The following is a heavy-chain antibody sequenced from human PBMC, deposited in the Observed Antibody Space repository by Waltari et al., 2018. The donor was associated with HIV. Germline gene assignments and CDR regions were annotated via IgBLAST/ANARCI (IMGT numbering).Heavy chain of an antibody. Sequence: QVQLQESGPGLVKPSETLSLTCSVSGGSVTSGSYYWSWIRQPPGKGLEWIGYFYYSGSTNYNPSLNRRVTISLDTSKNNFSLRLSSVTAADTAVYYCARERGGKYNYYYYGMDVWGQGTTVTVSS. J-gene: IGHJ6*02. CDR2: FYYSGST. CDR3: ARERGGKYNYYYYGMDV. CDR1: GGSVTSGSYY. D-gene: IGHD1-20*01. V-gene: IGHV4-61*03.